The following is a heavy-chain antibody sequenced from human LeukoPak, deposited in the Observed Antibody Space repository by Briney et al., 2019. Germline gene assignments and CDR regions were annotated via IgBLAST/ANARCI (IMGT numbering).Heavy chain of an antibody. J-gene: IGHJ4*02. V-gene: IGHV3-72*01. CDR1: GFTFSDHY. CDR3: ARSMYGEGRRIIDFDY. CDR2: TGNKVNSYTT. D-gene: IGHD4/OR15-4a*01. Sequence: PGGSLRLSCAASGFTFSDHYIDWVRQAPGKGLEWVARTGNKVNSYTTAYAASVTGRFTVSRDDSSNSVYLRMNSLKIEDTAVYYCARSMYGEGRRIIDFDYWGQGSLLTVSS.